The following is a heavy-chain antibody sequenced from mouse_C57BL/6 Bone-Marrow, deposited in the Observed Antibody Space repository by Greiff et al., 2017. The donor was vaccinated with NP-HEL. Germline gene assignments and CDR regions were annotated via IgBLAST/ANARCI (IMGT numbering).Heavy chain of an antibody. CDR3: ARAYYSNSPEFCFDY. Sequence: QVQLQQSGAELVKPGASVKISCKASGYAFSSYWMNWVKQRPGKGLEWIGQIYPGDGDTNYNGKFKGKATLTADKSSSTAYMQLSSLTSEDSAVYFCARAYYSNSPEFCFDYWGQGTTLTVSS. CDR2: IYPGDGDT. V-gene: IGHV1-80*01. D-gene: IGHD2-5*01. CDR1: GYAFSSYW. J-gene: IGHJ2*01.